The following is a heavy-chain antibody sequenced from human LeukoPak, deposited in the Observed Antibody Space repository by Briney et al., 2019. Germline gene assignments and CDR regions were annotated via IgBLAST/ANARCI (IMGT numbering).Heavy chain of an antibody. J-gene: IGHJ5*02. CDR2: ISYDGSNK. CDR3: AKDAYFDWLSPGREFDP. D-gene: IGHD3-9*01. Sequence: GGSLRLSCAASGFTFSNYGMHWVRQAPGKGLEWVAVISYDGSNKYYADSVKGRFTISRDNSKNTLYLQMNSLRAEDTAVYYCAKDAYFDWLSPGREFDPWGQGTLVTVSS. CDR1: GFTFSNYG. V-gene: IGHV3-30*18.